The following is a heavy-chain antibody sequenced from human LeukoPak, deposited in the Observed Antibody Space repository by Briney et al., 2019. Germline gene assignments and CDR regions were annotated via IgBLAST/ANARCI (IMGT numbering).Heavy chain of an antibody. CDR2: ISSGSSK. CDR1: GFTVSSHY. J-gene: IGHJ4*02. Sequence: GGSLRLSCAASGFTVSSHYMTWVRQAPGKGLEWVSLISSGSSKYYADSVKGRFTISRDNSKNTLYLQLNSLRADDTAVYYCARRRSKAYENWGQGTLVTVSS. CDR3: ARRRSKAYEN. V-gene: IGHV3-53*01. D-gene: IGHD3-22*01.